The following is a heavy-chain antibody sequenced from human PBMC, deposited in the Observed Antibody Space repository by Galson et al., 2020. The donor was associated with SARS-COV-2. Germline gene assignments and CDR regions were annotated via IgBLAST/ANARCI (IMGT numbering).Heavy chain of an antibody. CDR3: ARAIAAAGRLLDYFYYYGMDV. CDR2: ISGGSSDT. V-gene: IGHV3-11*03. Sequence: GESLKISCAASGFTFSDFYMSWIRQAPGKGLEWVSYISGGSSDTKYADSVKGRFTISRDNAKNSLYLQMDSPRAEDTAVYYCARAIAAAGRLLDYFYYYGMDVWGQGTTVTVSS. J-gene: IGHJ6*02. CDR1: GFTFSDFY. D-gene: IGHD6-13*01.